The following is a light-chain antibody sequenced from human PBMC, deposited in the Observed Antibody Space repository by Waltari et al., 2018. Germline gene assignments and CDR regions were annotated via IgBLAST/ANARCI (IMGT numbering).Light chain of an antibody. CDR2: EDN. J-gene: IGLJ3*02. Sequence: FLLTQPHSVSESPGETVTISCTRNSGNIAAHYVQRFQQRPGRSPTTVIYEDNHRPSGVPDRYSASVDTSSNSASLTISGLKTEDEADYYCQSYDGTIWVFGGGTKLTVL. CDR3: QSYDGTIWV. V-gene: IGLV6-57*01. CDR1: SGNIAAHY.